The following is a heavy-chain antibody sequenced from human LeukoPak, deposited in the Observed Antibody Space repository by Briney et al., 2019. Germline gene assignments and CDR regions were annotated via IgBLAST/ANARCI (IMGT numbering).Heavy chain of an antibody. V-gene: IGHV3-74*01. CDR2: INSDGSST. Sequence: PGGSLRLSCAASGFTFSSYWMHWVRQAPGKGLVWVSRINSDGSSTSYADSVKGRFTISRDNAKNTLYLQMNSLRAEDTAVYYRARLSIAARVDYWGQGTLVTVSS. CDR3: ARLSIAARVDY. D-gene: IGHD6-6*01. J-gene: IGHJ4*02. CDR1: GFTFSSYW.